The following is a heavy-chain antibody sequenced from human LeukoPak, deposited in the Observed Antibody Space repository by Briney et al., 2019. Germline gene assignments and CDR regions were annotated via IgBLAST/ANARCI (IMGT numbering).Heavy chain of an antibody. D-gene: IGHD1-26*01. J-gene: IGHJ4*02. V-gene: IGHV3-74*01. CDR1: GFTFSSYW. Sequence: PGGSLRLSCAASGFTFSSYWMHWVRQAPGKGLVWVSRINSDGSNTNYADSVKGRLTISRDNAKNTLYLQMTSLRAEDTAVYYCASSRYSGSYFDYWGQGTLVTVSS. CDR3: ASSRYSGSYFDY. CDR2: INSDGSNT.